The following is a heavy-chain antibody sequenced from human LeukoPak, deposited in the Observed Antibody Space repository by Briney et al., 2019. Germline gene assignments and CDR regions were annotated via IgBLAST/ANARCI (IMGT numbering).Heavy chain of an antibody. CDR1: GXTFSSYS. V-gene: IGHV3-21*01. J-gene: IGHJ4*02. Sequence: GGSLRLSCAASGXTFSSYSMNWVRQAPGKGLEWVPSITSSSSFIYYADSAKGRFTISRDNAKNSLYLQMNSLRAEDTALYYCARGDYSGSYSFYDYWGQGTLVTVSS. D-gene: IGHD1-26*01. CDR2: ITSSSSFI. CDR3: ARGDYSGSYSFYDY.